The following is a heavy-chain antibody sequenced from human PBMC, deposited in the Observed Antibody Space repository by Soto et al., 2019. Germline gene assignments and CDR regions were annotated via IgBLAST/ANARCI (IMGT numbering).Heavy chain of an antibody. CDR1: GFTFSSYA. J-gene: IGHJ6*02. CDR2: ISYDGSNK. Sequence: QVQLVESGGGVVQPGRSLRLSCAASGFTFSSYAMHWVRQAPGKGLEWVAVISYDGSNKYYADSVKGRFTISRDNSKNTLYLQMNSLRAEDTAVYYCAREGASGYYYYYYDGMDVWGQGTTVTVSS. CDR3: AREGASGYYYYYYDGMDV. D-gene: IGHD3-3*01. V-gene: IGHV3-30-3*01.